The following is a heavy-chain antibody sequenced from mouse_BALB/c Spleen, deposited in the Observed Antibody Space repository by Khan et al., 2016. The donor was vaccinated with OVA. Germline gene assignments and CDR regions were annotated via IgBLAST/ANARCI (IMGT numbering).Heavy chain of an antibody. CDR1: GYIFTDFS. CDR2: ISTYYGDS. V-gene: IGHV1S137*01. D-gene: IGHD2-1*01. Sequence: QVQLKESGAELVRPGVSVKISCKGSGYIFTDFSMHWVKRSHAKSLEWIGVISTYYGDSIYNQNFKDKATLTVEKSSSTAYMELARLTSEDSAIYYCARGSGNYGCAYWGQGTLVTVSA. J-gene: IGHJ3*01. CDR3: ARGSGNYGCAY.